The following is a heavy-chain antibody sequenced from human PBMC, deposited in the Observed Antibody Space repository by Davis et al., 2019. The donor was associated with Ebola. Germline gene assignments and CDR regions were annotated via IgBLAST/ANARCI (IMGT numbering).Heavy chain of an antibody. V-gene: IGHV4-61*01. CDR3: ARDSSSSWYPGANWFDP. CDR2: IYYSGST. CDR1: GGSVSSGSYY. J-gene: IGHJ5*02. Sequence: SETLSLTCTVSGGSVSSGSYYWSWIRQPPGKGLEWIGYIYYSGSTNYNPSLKSRVTISVDTSKNQFSLKLSSVTAADTAVYYCARDSSSSWYPGANWFDPWGQGTLVTVSS. D-gene: IGHD6-13*01.